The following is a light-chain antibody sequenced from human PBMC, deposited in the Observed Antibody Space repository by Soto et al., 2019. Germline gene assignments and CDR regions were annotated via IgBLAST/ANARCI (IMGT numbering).Light chain of an antibody. J-gene: IGKJ4*01. CDR1: ENVDIY. V-gene: IGKV3-11*01. CDR2: DSY. CDR3: LQRRNWPPLT. Sequence: EVILTQSPATLSLSPGERATLSCRASENVDIYLAWYQQKRGQAPRLLIYDSYNRATGIPPRFSGSGSGTDFTLNISSLEPEDFAVYYCLQRRNWPPLTFGGGTKVEIK.